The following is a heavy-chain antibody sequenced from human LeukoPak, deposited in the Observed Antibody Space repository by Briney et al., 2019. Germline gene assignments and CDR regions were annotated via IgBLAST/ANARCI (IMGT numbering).Heavy chain of an antibody. Sequence: SVKVSCKASGGTFSSYAISWVRQAPGQGLEWMGRIIPIFGTANYAQKFQGRVTITTDESTSTAYMELSSLRSEDTAVYYRARGHNDFWSGYPFDYWGQGTLVTVSS. CDR3: ARGHNDFWSGYPFDY. CDR1: GGTFSSYA. V-gene: IGHV1-69*05. CDR2: IIPIFGTA. D-gene: IGHD3-3*01. J-gene: IGHJ4*02.